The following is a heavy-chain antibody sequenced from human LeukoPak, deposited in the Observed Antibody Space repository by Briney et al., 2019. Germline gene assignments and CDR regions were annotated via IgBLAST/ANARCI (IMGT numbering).Heavy chain of an antibody. Sequence: SETLSLTCAVYGGSFSGYYWNWIRQPPGKGLEWIGEINHSGRTKYNPSLKSRVTISVDTSKNQFSLILSCVTAADTAVYYCARGQFQRDYWGQGTLVTVSS. CDR1: GGSFSGYY. CDR3: ARGQFQRDY. CDR2: INHSGRT. J-gene: IGHJ4*02. D-gene: IGHD5-24*01. V-gene: IGHV4-34*01.